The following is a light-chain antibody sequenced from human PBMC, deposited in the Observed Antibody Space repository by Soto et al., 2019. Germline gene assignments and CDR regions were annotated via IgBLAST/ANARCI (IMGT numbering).Light chain of an antibody. Sequence: DIQMTQSPSTLSASVGDRVTITCRASESISTWLAWYQQKPGKAPKLLIVDASSLESGVPSRFSGSASRTEFTLTISSLPPDDFATYYCQQYKSSSPLTFGGGSKVEIK. CDR3: QQYKSSSPLT. J-gene: IGKJ4*01. V-gene: IGKV1-5*01. CDR2: DAS. CDR1: ESISTW.